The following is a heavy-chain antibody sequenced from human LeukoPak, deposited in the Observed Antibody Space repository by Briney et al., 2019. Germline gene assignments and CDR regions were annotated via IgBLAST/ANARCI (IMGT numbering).Heavy chain of an antibody. J-gene: IGHJ4*02. CDR2: ISGSGGST. Sequence: GGSLVLSCAASGFSFSSYVLSWVRPAPGKGLELVSSISGSGGSTYYADSVKGRFSISRDNAKNTLYLQVNSLRADDTAVYYCANSGLNRFEYWGQGALVTVSS. V-gene: IGHV3-23*01. D-gene: IGHD2-15*01. CDR1: GFSFSSYV. CDR3: ANSGLNRFEY.